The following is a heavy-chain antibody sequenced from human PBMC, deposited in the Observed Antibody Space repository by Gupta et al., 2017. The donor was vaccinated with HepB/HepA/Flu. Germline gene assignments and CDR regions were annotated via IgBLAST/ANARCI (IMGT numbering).Heavy chain of an antibody. CDR1: VFTFSTCW. Sequence: EVQLVESGGGLVQPGGSLRLSCAASVFTFSTCWMTWVRQAPGKGLEWVANIKQDGSEKYYVDSVKGRFTISRDNAKNSLYLQMNSLRAEDTAVYYCARDGDFYAHWGQGALVTVSS. V-gene: IGHV3-7*01. CDR2: IKQDGSEK. D-gene: IGHD2/OR15-2a*01. J-gene: IGHJ4*02. CDR3: ARDGDFYAH.